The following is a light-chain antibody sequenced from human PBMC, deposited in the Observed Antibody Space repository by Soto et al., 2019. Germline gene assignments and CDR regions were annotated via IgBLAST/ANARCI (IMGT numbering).Light chain of an antibody. Sequence: EIVLTQSPATLSLSPGERATLSCRASESVRHYVAWYQQKPGQAPRLLIYGASTRATGIPARFSGSGSGTEFTLTISSLQSEDFAVYYCQQYNNWPPWTFGQGTKVDIK. CDR3: QQYNNWPPWT. CDR1: ESVRHY. V-gene: IGKV3-15*01. CDR2: GAS. J-gene: IGKJ1*01.